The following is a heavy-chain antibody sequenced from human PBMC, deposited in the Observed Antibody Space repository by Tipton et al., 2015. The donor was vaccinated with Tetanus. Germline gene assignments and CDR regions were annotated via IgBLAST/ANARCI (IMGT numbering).Heavy chain of an antibody. D-gene: IGHD3-22*01. V-gene: IGHV3-30*18. CDR2: ISYDGSNK. Sequence: RSLRLSCAASGFTFSSYGMHWVRQAPGKGLEWVAVISYDGSNKYYADSVKGRFTISRDNSKNTLYLQMNSLRAEDTALYYCAKDFDLSGYYSTAFDYWGQGTLVTVSS. CDR3: AKDFDLSGYYSTAFDY. CDR1: GFTFSSYG. J-gene: IGHJ4*02.